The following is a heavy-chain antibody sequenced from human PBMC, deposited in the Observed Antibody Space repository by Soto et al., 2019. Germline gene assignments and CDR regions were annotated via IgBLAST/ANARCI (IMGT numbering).Heavy chain of an antibody. CDR1: GFTFSDYW. CDR2: IKFDGSEK. CDR3: VKDGGYCSSSTCYAPRNHYFDS. Sequence: GGSLRLSCEASGFTFSDYWMSWVRQAPGKGPEWVANIKFDGSEKQYVDSVRGRFAISRDNSRSSLSLQMNSLRAGDTAVYYCVKDGGYCSSSTCYAPRNHYFDSWGQGTLVTVSS. V-gene: IGHV3-7*03. J-gene: IGHJ4*02. D-gene: IGHD2-2*01.